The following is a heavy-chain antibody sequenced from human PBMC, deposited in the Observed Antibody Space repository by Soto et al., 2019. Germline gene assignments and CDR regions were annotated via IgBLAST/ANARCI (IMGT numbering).Heavy chain of an antibody. Sequence: PSETLSLTCTVSGGSISSSDYYWGWIRQPPGKGLEWIGNIYYSGSASYNPSLKSRVTISVDTSKNQVSLKLSSVTAADTAVYYCARVTWTSNFYYYYGMDVWGQGTTVTVSS. CDR2: IYYSGSA. V-gene: IGHV4-39*01. CDR1: GGSISSSDYY. CDR3: ARVTWTSNFYYYYGMDV. J-gene: IGHJ6*02. D-gene: IGHD1-1*01.